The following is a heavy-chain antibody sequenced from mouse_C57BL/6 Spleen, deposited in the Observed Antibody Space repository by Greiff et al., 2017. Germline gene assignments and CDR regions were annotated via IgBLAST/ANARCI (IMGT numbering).Heavy chain of an antibody. Sequence: QVQLKESGPELVKPGASVKLSCKASGYTFTSYDINWVKQRPGQGLEWIGWIYPRDGSTKYNEKFKGKATLTVDTSSSTAYMELHSLTSEDSAVYFCARRDWDWYFDVWGTGTTVTVSS. D-gene: IGHD4-1*01. CDR2: IYPRDGST. V-gene: IGHV1-85*01. J-gene: IGHJ1*03. CDR1: GYTFTSYD. CDR3: ARRDWDWYFDV.